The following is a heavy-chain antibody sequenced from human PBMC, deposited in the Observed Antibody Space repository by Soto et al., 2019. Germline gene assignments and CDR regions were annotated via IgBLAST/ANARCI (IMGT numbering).Heavy chain of an antibody. CDR1: GGSFSGYY. D-gene: IGHD2-15*01. J-gene: IGHJ3*02. CDR3: ARLGSEGDEGAFDI. Sequence: SETLSLACAVYGGSFSGYYWSWIRQPPGKGLEWIGEINHSGSTNYNPSLKSRVTISVDTSKNQFSLKLSSVTAADTAVYYCARLGSEGDEGAFDIWGKGTMVTVSS. V-gene: IGHV4-34*01. CDR2: INHSGST.